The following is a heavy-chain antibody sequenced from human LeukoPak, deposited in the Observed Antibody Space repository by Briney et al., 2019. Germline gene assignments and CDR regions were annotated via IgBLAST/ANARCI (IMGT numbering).Heavy chain of an antibody. CDR2: TSDRGDYT. CDR3: ARKAQYNGHYPLDY. CDR1: GFTFTSYS. D-gene: IGHD1-7*01. V-gene: IGHV3-23*01. Sequence: GGSLRLSCAASGFTFTSYSMSWVRQAPGKGLEWVSGTSDRGDYTYYADSVKGRFTISRDSSENTLFLQMNSLRAEDTALYFCARKAQYNGHYPLDYWGQGTLVTVSP. J-gene: IGHJ4*02.